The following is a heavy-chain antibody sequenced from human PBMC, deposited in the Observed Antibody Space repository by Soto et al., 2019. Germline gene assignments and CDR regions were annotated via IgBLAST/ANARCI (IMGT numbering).Heavy chain of an antibody. CDR1: GLPFSNYA. CDR3: AGMGHCDCGGNDVGYYDYICGVVHN. CDR2: VSGRGRFT. J-gene: IGHJ4*01. V-gene: IGHV3-23*01. D-gene: IGHD5-12*01. Sequence: EVQLLDSGGGLVQPGGSLRLSCAASGLPFSNYAMRWVRQAPGKGLEWVSAVSGRGRFTFYEDSVKGRFTISRDNSKNKLYLQRNSLRAEDTGIYDCAGMGHCDCGGNDVGYYDYICGVVHNWGHGTLVTVSS.